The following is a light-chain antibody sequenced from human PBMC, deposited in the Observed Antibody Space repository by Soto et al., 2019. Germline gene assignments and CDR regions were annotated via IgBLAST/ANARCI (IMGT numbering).Light chain of an antibody. Sequence: DIQMTQSPSTLSASVLDRCTITCRASQNIERWLAWYQQKPGKAPKLLLYDVSSLESGVPSRFSGSGSGTEFILTINGLQPDDFATYFCQQFKSGTWTFGQGTKVDIK. CDR1: QNIERW. CDR2: DVS. J-gene: IGKJ1*01. CDR3: QQFKSGTWT. V-gene: IGKV1-5*01.